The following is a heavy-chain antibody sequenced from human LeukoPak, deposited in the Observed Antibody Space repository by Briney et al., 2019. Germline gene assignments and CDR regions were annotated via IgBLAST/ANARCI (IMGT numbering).Heavy chain of an antibody. J-gene: IGHJ2*01. CDR3: ARHPSRRVLSARRPAWYFDL. V-gene: IGHV4-39*01. D-gene: IGHD3-10*01. Sequence: SETLFLTCNVSGGSMNNIYYWGWIRQPPGKGLEWIGSIYYSGSTYYNLSLKSRVIISVDTSKNQFSLKLSSVTAADTAVYYCARHPSRRVLSARRPAWYFDLWGRGTLVTVSS. CDR2: IYYSGST. CDR1: GGSMNNIYY.